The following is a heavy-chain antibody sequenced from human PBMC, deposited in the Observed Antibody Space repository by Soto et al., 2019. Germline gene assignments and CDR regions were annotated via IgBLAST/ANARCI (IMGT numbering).Heavy chain of an antibody. J-gene: IGHJ4*02. CDR2: VYYTGTI. CDR1: GDSIRSPTFY. CDR3: ARDPNRYYDKYYFDY. D-gene: IGHD3-9*01. Sequence: SETLSLTCTVSGDSIRSPTFYWGWIRQSPGKGLEWIGSVYYTGTINHNPSLKSRVTISVDTSKNQFSLKLSSVTAADTAVYYCARDPNRYYDKYYFDYWGQGTLVTVSS. V-gene: IGHV4-39*07.